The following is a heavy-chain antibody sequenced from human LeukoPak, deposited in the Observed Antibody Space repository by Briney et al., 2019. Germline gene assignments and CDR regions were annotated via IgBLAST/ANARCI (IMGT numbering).Heavy chain of an antibody. CDR2: ISAYNGNT. Sequence: GASVKVSCKASGYTFTSYGISWVRQAPGQGLGWMGWISAYNGNTNYAQKLQGRVTMTTDTSTSTAYMELRSLRSDDTAVYYCARDKPHSKWELLRRRVAFDIWGQGTMVTVSS. D-gene: IGHD1-26*01. J-gene: IGHJ3*02. CDR1: GYTFTSYG. CDR3: ARDKPHSKWELLRRRVAFDI. V-gene: IGHV1-18*01.